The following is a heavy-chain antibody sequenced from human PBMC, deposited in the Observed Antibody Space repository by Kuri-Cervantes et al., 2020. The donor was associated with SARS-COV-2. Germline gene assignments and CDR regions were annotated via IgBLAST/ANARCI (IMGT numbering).Heavy chain of an antibody. J-gene: IGHJ5*02. CDR3: ARDRGGCSGGSCYGWFDP. D-gene: IGHD2-15*01. CDR1: GFTFISYA. V-gene: IGHV3-23*01. Sequence: LSLTCAASGFTFISYAMHWVRQAPGKGLEWVSAISGSGGSTYYADSVKGRFTISRDNSKNTLYLQMNSLRAEDTAVYYCARDRGGCSGGSCYGWFDPWGQGTLVTVSS. CDR2: ISGSGGST.